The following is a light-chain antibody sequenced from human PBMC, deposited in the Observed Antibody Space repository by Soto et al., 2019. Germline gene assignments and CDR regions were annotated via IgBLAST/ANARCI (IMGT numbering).Light chain of an antibody. CDR2: GAS. V-gene: IGKV3-20*01. CDR1: QSVSSSY. J-gene: IGKJ2*01. CDR3: EQYGGSPPYT. Sequence: EIVLTQSPGTLSLSPGERATLSCRASQSVSSSYLAWYQQTPGQAPRLLIYGASSRATGIPDRFSGSGAGSDFTLTISRLEPEDFEVYYCEQYGGSPPYTFGQGTKLEIK.